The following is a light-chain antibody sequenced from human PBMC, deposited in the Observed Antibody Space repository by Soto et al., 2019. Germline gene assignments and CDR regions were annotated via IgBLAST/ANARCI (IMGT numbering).Light chain of an antibody. CDR3: SSYTSSGTLV. J-gene: IGLJ3*02. CDR1: TSDVGGYNY. V-gene: IGLV2-14*01. Sequence: QSALTQPASVAGSPGQSITNSCTGTTSDVGGYNYVSWHQQHPGKAPKLMIHEVRYRPSGVSNRFSGSKSGNTASLTISGLQAEDEADYYCSSYTSSGTLVFGGGTKLTVL. CDR2: EVR.